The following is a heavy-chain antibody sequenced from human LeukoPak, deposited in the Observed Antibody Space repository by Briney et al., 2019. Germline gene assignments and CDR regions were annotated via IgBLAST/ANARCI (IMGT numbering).Heavy chain of an antibody. CDR1: GFTFSSYA. CDR3: TTEYCSGGSCRSVNRAFDI. D-gene: IGHD2-15*01. CDR2: ISGSGGSP. J-gene: IGHJ3*02. V-gene: IGHV3-23*01. Sequence: GGSLRLSCAASGFTFSSYAMTWVRQAPGKGLEWVSGISGSGGSPYYADSVKGRFTISRDNSKNTLYLQMNSLKTEDTAVYYCTTEYCSGGSCRSVNRAFDIWGQGTMVTVSS.